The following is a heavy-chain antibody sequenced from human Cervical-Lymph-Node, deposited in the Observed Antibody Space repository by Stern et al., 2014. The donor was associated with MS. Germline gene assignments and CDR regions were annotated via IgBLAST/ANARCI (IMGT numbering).Heavy chain of an antibody. CDR2: FDPAEGEI. CDR3: ATSLFMGGVPFDY. Sequence: VQLLQSGAEVRKPGASVKVSCKVSGYSFTELSMHWVRQAPGQGLEWMGGFDPAEGEIIDAKKFQGRVTMTEDTSTDTAYMELSSLRSEDTAVYYCATSLFMGGVPFDYWGQGTLVTVSS. D-gene: IGHD3-16*01. V-gene: IGHV1-24*01. CDR1: GYSFTELS. J-gene: IGHJ4*02.